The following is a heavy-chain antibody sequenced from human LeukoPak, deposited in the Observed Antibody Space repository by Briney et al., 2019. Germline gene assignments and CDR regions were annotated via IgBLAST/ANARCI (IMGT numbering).Heavy chain of an antibody. CDR3: ARGSSSAAAFDV. CDR1: GGSITNYY. J-gene: IGHJ3*01. V-gene: IGHV4-59*12. D-gene: IGHD6-19*01. CDR2: ISCRGNT. Sequence: SETLSLTCTVSGGSITNYYWTWIRQPPGKGLEWIGYISCRGNTNYDPSLKSRVTISVDGSKNQFSLNLSSVTAADTAVYYCARGSSSAAAFDVWGQGTMVTVSS.